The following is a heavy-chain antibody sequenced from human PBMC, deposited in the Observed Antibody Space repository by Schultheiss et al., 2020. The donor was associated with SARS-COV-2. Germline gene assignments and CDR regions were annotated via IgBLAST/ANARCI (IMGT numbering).Heavy chain of an antibody. V-gene: IGHV3-23*01. J-gene: IGHJ4*02. CDR2: LSGSGAST. Sequence: GGSLRLSCATSGFTFSNFGMGWVRQAPGKGLEWVSALSGSGASTYYADSVKGRFTISRDNSKNTLYLQMNSLRAEDTAVYYCARHRIQLWPVPADHWGQGTLVTVSS. CDR1: GFTFSNFG. CDR3: ARHRIQLWPVPADH. D-gene: IGHD5-18*01.